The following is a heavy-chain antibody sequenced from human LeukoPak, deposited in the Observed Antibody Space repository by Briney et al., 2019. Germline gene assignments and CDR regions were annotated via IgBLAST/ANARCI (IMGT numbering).Heavy chain of an antibody. V-gene: IGHV4-59*01. CDR1: GGSISSYY. J-gene: IGHJ6*02. CDR2: IYYSGST. D-gene: IGHD3-10*01. CDR3: ARDLSLFFGSGSPYYYGMDV. Sequence: SETLSLTCTVSGGSISSYYWSWIRQPPGKGPEWIGYIYYSGSTNYNPSLKSRVTISVDTSKNQFSLKLSSVTAADTAVYYCARDLSLFFGSGSPYYYGMDVWGQGTTVTVSS.